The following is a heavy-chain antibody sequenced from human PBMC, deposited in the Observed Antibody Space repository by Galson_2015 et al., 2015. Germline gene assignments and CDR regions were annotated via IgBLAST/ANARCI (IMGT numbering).Heavy chain of an antibody. Sequence: SLRLSCAASGFTFSSYAMSWVRQAPGKGLEWVSAISGSGGSTYYADSVKGRFTISRDNSKNTLYLQMNSLRAEYTAVYYCAKVGVNYDFWSGYYTADYWGQGTLVTVSS. CDR3: AKVGVNYDFWSGYYTADY. CDR1: GFTFSSYA. D-gene: IGHD3-3*01. CDR2: ISGSGGST. V-gene: IGHV3-23*01. J-gene: IGHJ4*02.